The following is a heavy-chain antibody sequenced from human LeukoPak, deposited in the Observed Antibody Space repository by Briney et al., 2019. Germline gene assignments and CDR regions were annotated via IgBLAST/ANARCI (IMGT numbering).Heavy chain of an antibody. CDR1: GFTLCNYW. D-gene: IGHD1-26*01. CDR3: ARDGGWDVHAWYFDL. CDR2: VRVKGRDT. V-gene: IGHV3-74*01. J-gene: IGHJ2*01. Sequence: RGSPRLSCAASGFTLCNYWMRHWVRQDPGKGLAWVARVRVKGRDTNYAEAVKGRFIVSRDGAPNTMYLQRKRLRVEDTAVYYCARDGGWDVHAWYFDLWGAGSLVTVSS.